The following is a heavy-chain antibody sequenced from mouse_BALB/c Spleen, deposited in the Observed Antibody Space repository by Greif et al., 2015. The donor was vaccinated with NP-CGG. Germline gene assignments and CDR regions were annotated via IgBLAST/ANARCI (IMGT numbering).Heavy chain of an antibody. CDR1: GYSITSDYA. V-gene: IGHV3-2*02. J-gene: IGHJ4*01. CDR3: ASCYGNYYAMDY. Sequence: EVMLVESGPGLVKPSQSLSLTRTVTGYSITSDYAWNWIRQFPGNKLEWMGYISYSGSTSYNPSLKSRISITRDTSKNQFFLQLNSVTTEDTATYYCASCYGNYYAMDYWGQGTSVTVSS. CDR2: ISYSGST. D-gene: IGHD2-1*01.